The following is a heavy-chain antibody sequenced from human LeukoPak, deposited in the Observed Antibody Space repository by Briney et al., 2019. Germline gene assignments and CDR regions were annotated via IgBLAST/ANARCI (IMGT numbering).Heavy chain of an antibody. V-gene: IGHV3-48*03. Sequence: SLRLSCAASGFTFSSYEMNWVRQAPGKGLEWVSYISSSGSTIYYADSVKGRFTISRDNAKNSLYLQMNSLRAEDTAVYYCARGYSSSWSDAFDIWGQGTMVTVSS. CDR2: ISSSGSTI. CDR1: GFTFSSYE. J-gene: IGHJ3*02. CDR3: ARGYSSSWSDAFDI. D-gene: IGHD6-13*01.